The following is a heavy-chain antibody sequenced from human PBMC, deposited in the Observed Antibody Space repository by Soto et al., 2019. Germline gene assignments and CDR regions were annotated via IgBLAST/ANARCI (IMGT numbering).Heavy chain of an antibody. J-gene: IGHJ4*02. CDR1: GGSISSSSYY. D-gene: IGHD3-22*01. V-gene: IGHV4-39*01. Sequence: SETLSLTCTVSGGSISSSSYYWGWIRQPPGKGLEWFGSIYYSGSTYYNPSLKSRVTISVDTSKNQFSLKLSSVTAADTAVYYCARHGPYYYDSSGYYLFDYWGQGTLVTVSS. CDR2: IYYSGST. CDR3: ARHGPYYYDSSGYYLFDY.